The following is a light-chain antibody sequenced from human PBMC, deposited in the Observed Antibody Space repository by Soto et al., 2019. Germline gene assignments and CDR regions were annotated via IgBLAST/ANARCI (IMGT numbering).Light chain of an antibody. CDR3: QQYNTYSA. CDR2: DAS. CDR1: QSINRW. V-gene: IGKV1-5*01. Sequence: DIQMTQSPSTLSASVGDRVTITWRASQSINRWLAWYQQKPGKAPNLLIYDASTLKSGVPSRFSGSGSGTEFTLAINSLQPDDFATYYCQQYNTYSAFGQGTKVDIK. J-gene: IGKJ1*01.